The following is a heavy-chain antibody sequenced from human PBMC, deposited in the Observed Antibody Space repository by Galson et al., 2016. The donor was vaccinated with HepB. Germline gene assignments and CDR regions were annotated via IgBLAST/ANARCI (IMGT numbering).Heavy chain of an antibody. D-gene: IGHD3/OR15-3a*01. CDR1: GGTFITHG. V-gene: IGHV1-69*10. J-gene: IGHJ6*02. CDR3: ARAEISGQNYYYGVDV. Sequence: SVKVSCKASGGTFITHGISWVRQAPGQGLEWMGAIIPLTGIPNYAQKFQGRLTITADKSTTTAHMEPSSLRSEDTAVYYCARAEISGQNYYYGVDVWGRGTTVTVSS. CDR2: IIPLTGIP.